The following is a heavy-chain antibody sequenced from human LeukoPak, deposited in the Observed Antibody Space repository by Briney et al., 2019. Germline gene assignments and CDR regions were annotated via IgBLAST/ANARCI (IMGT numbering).Heavy chain of an antibody. CDR1: GGSISSFY. J-gene: IGHJ4*02. D-gene: IGHD3-16*01. CDR3: ARERTFGGVMSY. V-gene: IGHV4-59*01. CDR2: IYYSGCT. Sequence: SETLSLTCTVAGGSISSFYWSWIRQPPGKGLECIGYIYYSGCTNYIPSLKSRVTISLDTSKNQFSLRLSSVTAADTAVYYCARERTFGGVMSYWGQGILVTVSS.